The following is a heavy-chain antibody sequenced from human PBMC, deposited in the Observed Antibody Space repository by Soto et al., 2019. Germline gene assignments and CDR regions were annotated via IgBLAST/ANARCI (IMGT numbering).Heavy chain of an antibody. V-gene: IGHV3-48*02. J-gene: IGHJ6*02. D-gene: IGHD3-16*02. CDR1: GFIFSNYG. CDR2: ISSDSSTI. CDR3: ARDYDYVWGNYRYYYGMDV. Sequence: GGSLRLSCAASGFIFSNYGMNWVRQAPGKGLEWVSYISSDSSTIYYADSVEGRFTISRDNAKNSLYLQMNSLRDEDTAVYYCARDYDYVWGNYRYYYGMDVWGQGTTVTVSS.